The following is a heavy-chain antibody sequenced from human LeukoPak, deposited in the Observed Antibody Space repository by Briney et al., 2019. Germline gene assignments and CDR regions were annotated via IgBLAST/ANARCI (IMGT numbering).Heavy chain of an antibody. CDR1: GGSISGYY. CDR2: IFQSGSD. V-gene: IGHV4-59*01. Sequence: SETLSLTCTVSGGSISGYYWSWIRQSPGKGLEWIGYIFQSGSDTYNPSLRSRVSISVDVSKNQFSLELRSVTAADTAVYYCARDCGGDCEGFDYWGQGTLVTVSS. D-gene: IGHD2-21*02. J-gene: IGHJ4*02. CDR3: ARDCGGDCEGFDY.